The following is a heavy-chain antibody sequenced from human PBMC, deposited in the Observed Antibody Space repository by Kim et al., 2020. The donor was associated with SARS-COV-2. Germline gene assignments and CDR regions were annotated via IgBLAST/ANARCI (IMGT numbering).Heavy chain of an antibody. V-gene: IGHV4-59*01. D-gene: IGHD4-17*01. CDR2: IYYSGST. J-gene: IGHJ6*02. CDR1: GGSISSYY. Sequence: SETLSLTCTVSGGSISSYYWSWIRQPPGKGLEWIGYIYYSGSTNYNPSLKSRVTISVDTSKNQFSLKLSSVTAADTAVYYCASDIGGDYPTGAPRLHYYYGMDVWGQGTTVTVSS. CDR3: ASDIGGDYPTGAPRLHYYYGMDV.